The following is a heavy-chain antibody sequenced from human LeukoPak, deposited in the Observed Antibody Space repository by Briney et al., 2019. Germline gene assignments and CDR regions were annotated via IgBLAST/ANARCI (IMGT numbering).Heavy chain of an antibody. V-gene: IGHV3-23*01. CDR1: GFTFSSYA. D-gene: IGHD5-18*01. J-gene: IGHJ3*02. Sequence: GGSLRLSCAASGFTFSSYAMSWVRQAPGKGLEWVSVISGGGGSTYYADSVKGRFTISRDNSKNTLYLQMNSLRAEDTAVYYCAKLVDTAMVPHAFDIWGQGTMVTVSS. CDR2: ISGGGGST. CDR3: AKLVDTAMVPHAFDI.